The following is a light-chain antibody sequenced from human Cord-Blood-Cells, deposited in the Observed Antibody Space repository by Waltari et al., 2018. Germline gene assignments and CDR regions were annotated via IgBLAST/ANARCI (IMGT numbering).Light chain of an antibody. V-gene: IGKV3-20*01. J-gene: IGKJ1*01. CDR3: QHYVSYPAT. CDR2: DAS. Sequence: EIVLTQSPGTLSLSTGERATLTCRASESVRRSLAWYQQKPGQAPRLLIYDASSMATGVPDRFSGSGSGTDFSLSISRLEPEDFAVYYCQHYVSYPATFGQGTKVEIK. CDR1: ESVRRS.